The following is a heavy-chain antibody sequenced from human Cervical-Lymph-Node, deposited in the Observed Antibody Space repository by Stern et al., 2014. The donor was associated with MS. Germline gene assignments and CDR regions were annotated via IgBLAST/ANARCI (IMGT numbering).Heavy chain of an antibody. CDR2: INPSGGST. D-gene: IGHD2-21*02. CDR3: AREEHSDCGGDCYHSLAGDY. J-gene: IGHJ4*02. V-gene: IGHV1-46*03. Sequence: QMQLVQSGAEVKKPGASVKVSCKASGYTFTSYYMHWVRQAPGQGLEWMGIINPSGGSTSYAQKFQGRVTMTRDTSTSTVYMELSSLRSEDTAVYYCAREEHSDCGGDCYHSLAGDYWGQGTLVTVSS. CDR1: GYTFTSYY.